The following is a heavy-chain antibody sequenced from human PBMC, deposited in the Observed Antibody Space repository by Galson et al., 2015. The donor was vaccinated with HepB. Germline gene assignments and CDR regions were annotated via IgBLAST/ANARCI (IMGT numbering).Heavy chain of an antibody. V-gene: IGHV3-23*01. CDR1: GFTLSSYA. J-gene: IGHJ4*02. CDR2: ISSNGGVT. Sequence: SLRLSCAASGFTLSSYAVTWVRQAPGKGLEWVSTISSNGGVTYYADSVKGRFTISRDNSKNTLYLQMNSLRAEDTAVYYCAKGGYSTGWRNYFDYWGQGTLVTVSS. CDR3: AKGGYSTGWRNYFDY. D-gene: IGHD6-19*01.